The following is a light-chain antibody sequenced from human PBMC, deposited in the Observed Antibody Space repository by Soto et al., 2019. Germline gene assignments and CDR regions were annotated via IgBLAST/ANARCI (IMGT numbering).Light chain of an antibody. CDR2: DAS. V-gene: IGKV3-11*01. CDR3: QQYAGSPWT. CDR1: QSISSY. Sequence: IVLTQSPATLSLSPGERATLSCRASQSISSYLAWYQQKPGQAPRLLIYDASTRATGIPARFSGSGSGTDFILTISSLEPEDFAVYYCQQYAGSPWTFGQGTKVDIK. J-gene: IGKJ1*01.